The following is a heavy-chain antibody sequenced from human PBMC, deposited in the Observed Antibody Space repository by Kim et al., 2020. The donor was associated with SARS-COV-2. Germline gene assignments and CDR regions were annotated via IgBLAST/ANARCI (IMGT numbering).Heavy chain of an antibody. CDR3: ARDEGLMGRGALYHYGMDV. CDR2: ISAYNGNT. D-gene: IGHD3-10*01. V-gene: IGHV1-18*04. J-gene: IGHJ6*02. Sequence: ASVKVSCKASGYTFTSYGISWVRQAPGQGLEWMGWISAYNGNTNYAQKLQGRVTMTTDTSTSTAYMELRSLRSDDTAVYYCARDEGLMGRGALYHYGMDVWGQGTTVTVSS. CDR1: GYTFTSYG.